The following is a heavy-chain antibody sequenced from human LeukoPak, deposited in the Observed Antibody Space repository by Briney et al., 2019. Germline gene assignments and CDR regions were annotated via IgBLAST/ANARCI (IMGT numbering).Heavy chain of an antibody. CDR3: ARHYGDYRRHPFDH. D-gene: IGHD4-17*01. V-gene: IGHV3-33*01. CDR2: IWYDGSNK. Sequence: GGSLRLSCAASGFTFSSYGMHWVRQAPGKGLEGVAVIWYDGSNKYYADSVKGRFTISRDNSKNPVYLQMNPLRAEATAVYYCARHYGDYRRHPFDHWGQGTLVTVSS. J-gene: IGHJ4*02. CDR1: GFTFSSYG.